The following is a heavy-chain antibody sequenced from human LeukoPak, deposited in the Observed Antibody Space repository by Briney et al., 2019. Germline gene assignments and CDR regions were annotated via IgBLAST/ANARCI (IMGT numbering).Heavy chain of an antibody. CDR2: INQDGGEK. V-gene: IGHV3-7*03. CDR3: AKDRQDIVVVVAATYYFDY. Sequence: GGSLRLSCAASGFTFKNYWMSWVRQAPGKGLEWVANINQDGGEKYYVDSVKGRFTISRDNAKNTLYLQMNSLRAEDTAVYYCAKDRQDIVVVVAATYYFDYWGQGTLVTVSS. D-gene: IGHD2-15*01. CDR1: GFTFKNYW. J-gene: IGHJ4*02.